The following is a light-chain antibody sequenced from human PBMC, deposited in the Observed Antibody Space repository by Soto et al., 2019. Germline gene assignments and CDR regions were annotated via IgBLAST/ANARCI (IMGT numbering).Light chain of an antibody. CDR1: SSNIGTYT. CDR2: TDY. CDR3: ASWDDTRMGEV. V-gene: IGLV1-44*01. J-gene: IGLJ3*02. Sequence: QSVLTQPPSASGTPGQRVTISCSGTSSNIGTYTVNWYQQLPGTAPKLLIYTDYQRPSGVPDRFSGSKSGPSASLAINGLHAEEEADYYWASWDDTRMGEVFGGGPRVPV.